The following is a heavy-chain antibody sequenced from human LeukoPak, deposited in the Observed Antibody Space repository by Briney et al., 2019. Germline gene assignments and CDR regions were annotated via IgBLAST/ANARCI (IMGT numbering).Heavy chain of an antibody. Sequence: GGSLRLSCAASGFTVSSNYMSWVRQAPGKGLEWVSVIYSGGSTYCADSVKGRFTISRDNSKNTLYLQMNSLRAEDTAVYYCARAVDTAMRLGYWGQGTLVTVSS. CDR1: GFTVSSNY. CDR3: ARAVDTAMRLGY. D-gene: IGHD5-18*01. CDR2: IYSGGST. J-gene: IGHJ4*02. V-gene: IGHV3-53*01.